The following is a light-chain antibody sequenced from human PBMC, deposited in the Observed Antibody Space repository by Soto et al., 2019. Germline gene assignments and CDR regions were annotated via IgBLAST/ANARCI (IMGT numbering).Light chain of an antibody. CDR3: SSFASTDTPMV. V-gene: IGLV2-14*03. CDR1: SSDVGGYNH. CDR2: DVS. J-gene: IGLJ2*01. Sequence: QSALTQPASVSGSPGQSITISCTGTSSDVGGYNHVSWYQQHPGEAPKLMIYDVSSRPSGVSNRFSGSKAADTASLTISGLQVEDEADYYCSSFASTDTPMVFGRGTKLTVL.